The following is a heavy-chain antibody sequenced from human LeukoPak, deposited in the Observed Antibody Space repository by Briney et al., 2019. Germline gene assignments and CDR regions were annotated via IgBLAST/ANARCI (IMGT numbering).Heavy chain of an antibody. J-gene: IGHJ4*02. Sequence: PSETLSLTCTVSGGSISSYYWSWIRQPPGQGLEWIGYIYYSGSTNYNPSLKSRVTISVDTSKNQFSLKLSSVTAADTAVYYCARSRMRWPFDYWGQGTLVTVSS. CDR1: GGSISSYY. CDR2: IYYSGST. CDR3: ARSRMRWPFDY. D-gene: IGHD2-8*01. V-gene: IGHV4-59*12.